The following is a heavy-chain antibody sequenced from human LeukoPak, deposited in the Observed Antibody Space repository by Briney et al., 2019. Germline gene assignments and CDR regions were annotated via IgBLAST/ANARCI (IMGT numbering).Heavy chain of an antibody. D-gene: IGHD6-13*01. CDR1: GFIFDNYA. CDR3: AANFYSSSWYGMDV. CDR2: ITESGGYT. J-gene: IGHJ6*02. V-gene: IGHV3-23*01. Sequence: GGSLRLSCAASGFIFDNYAMSWVRQAPGKGLEWVSTITESGGYTYYADSVKGRVTISRDNSKNTLSLQMNSLRAEDTALYYCAANFYSSSWYGMDVWGQGTTVTVSS.